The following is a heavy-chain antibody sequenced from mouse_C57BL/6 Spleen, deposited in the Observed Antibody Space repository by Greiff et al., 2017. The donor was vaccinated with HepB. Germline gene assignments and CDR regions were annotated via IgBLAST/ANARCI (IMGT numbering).Heavy chain of an antibody. D-gene: IGHD4-1*01. CDR1: GFTFSSYA. Sequence: EVKLQESGGGLVKPGGSLKLSCAASGFTFSSYAMSWVRQTPEKRLEWVATISDGGSYTYYPDNVKGRFTISRDNAKNNLYLQMSHLKSEDTAMYYCARDPPLTPFAYWGQGTLVTVSA. CDR2: ISDGGSYT. J-gene: IGHJ3*01. V-gene: IGHV5-4*01. CDR3: ARDPPLTPFAY.